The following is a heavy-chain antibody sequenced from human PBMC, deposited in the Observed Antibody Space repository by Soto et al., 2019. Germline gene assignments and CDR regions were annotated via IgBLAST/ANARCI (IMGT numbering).Heavy chain of an antibody. CDR3: ARVLTGKYGVWNY. V-gene: IGHV3-74*01. CDR2: INPGGSIT. J-gene: IGHJ4*02. D-gene: IGHD2-8*01. CDR1: GFTFSSYW. Sequence: EEQLVESGGGLVQPGGSLRLSCAASGFTFSSYWMHWVRQAPGKGLVWVSRINPGGSITAYADSVKGRFTISRDNAKNVLYLQMNSLRGDDTAVYYCARVLTGKYGVWNYWGQGTLVTVSS.